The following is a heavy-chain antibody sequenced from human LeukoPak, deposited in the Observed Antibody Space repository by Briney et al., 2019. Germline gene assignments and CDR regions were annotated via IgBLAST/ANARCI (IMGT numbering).Heavy chain of an antibody. CDR3: ARRLGAAAGLLDY. J-gene: IGHJ4*02. CDR2: ISSSSSYI. D-gene: IGHD6-13*01. Sequence: GGSLRLSCAASGFTFSSYSMNWVRQAPGKGLEWVSSISSSSSYIYYADSVKGRFTISRDNAKNSLYLQMNSLRAEDTAVYYCARRLGAAAGLLDYWGQGTLVTVSS. V-gene: IGHV3-21*01. CDR1: GFTFSSYS.